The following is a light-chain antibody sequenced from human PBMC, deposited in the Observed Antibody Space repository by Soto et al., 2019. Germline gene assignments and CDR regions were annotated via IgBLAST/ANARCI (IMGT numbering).Light chain of an antibody. J-gene: IGKJ1*01. CDR2: AAS. CDR3: QQSYSNPPT. CDR1: QSISSY. V-gene: IGKV1-39*01. Sequence: DIQMTQSPSSLSASVGDRVTITCRASQSISSYLNWYQQKPGKAPKVLIYAASNLQSGVPSRFSGSGSGTDFTLTISSLQPEDFAIYYCQQSYSNPPTFGQGTKVDI.